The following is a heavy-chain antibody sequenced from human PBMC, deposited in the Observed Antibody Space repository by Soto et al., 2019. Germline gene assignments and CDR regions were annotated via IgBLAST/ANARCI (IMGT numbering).Heavy chain of an antibody. Sequence: PTLVNPTQTLTLTCTFSGFSLSTSGMCVSWIRQPPGKALEWLALIDWDDDKYYSTSLKTRLTISKDTSKNQVVLTMTNMDPVDTATYYCARVTVTDYYYYYGMDVWGQGTTVTVSS. CDR1: GFSLSTSGMC. CDR2: IDWDDDK. V-gene: IGHV2-70*01. J-gene: IGHJ6*02. D-gene: IGHD4-4*01. CDR3: ARVTVTDYYYYYGMDV.